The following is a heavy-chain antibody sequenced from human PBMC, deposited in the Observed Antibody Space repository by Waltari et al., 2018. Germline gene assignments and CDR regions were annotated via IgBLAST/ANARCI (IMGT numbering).Heavy chain of an antibody. CDR1: GYTFTGYY. CDR2: INPNSGGT. CDR3: ARESWGFYSGTFPFDY. J-gene: IGHJ4*02. V-gene: IGHV1-2*06. D-gene: IGHD2-15*01. Sequence: QVQLVQSGAEVKKPGASVKVSCKASGYTFTGYYMHWVRQAPGQGLEWMGRINPNSGGTNYAQKFQGRVTMTRDTSISTAYMELSRLRSDDTAVYYCARESWGFYSGTFPFDYWGQGTLVTVSS.